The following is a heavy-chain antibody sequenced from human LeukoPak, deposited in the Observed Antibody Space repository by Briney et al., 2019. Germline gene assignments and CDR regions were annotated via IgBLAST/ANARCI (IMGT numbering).Heavy chain of an antibody. CDR1: GFTFSNYG. V-gene: IGHV3-30*18. Sequence: GGSLRLSCAASGFTFSNYGMHWVRQAPGKGLEWVAVISYDGSNKYYADSVKGRFTISRDNSKNTLCLQMNCLRAEDTAVYYCAKAAGGATSLFDYWGQGTLVTVSS. D-gene: IGHD1-26*01. CDR2: ISYDGSNK. J-gene: IGHJ4*02. CDR3: AKAAGGATSLFDY.